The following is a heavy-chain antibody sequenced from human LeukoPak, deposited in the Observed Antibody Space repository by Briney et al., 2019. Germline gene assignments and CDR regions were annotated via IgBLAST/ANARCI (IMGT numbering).Heavy chain of an antibody. Sequence: GGSLRLSCAPSGLSFSSYTIPWVRQAPGKGLEWVSSISSSSSYIYYADSVKGRFTISRDNSKDTLYLQMVSLRADDTAMYFCAREYLVSTTGRFDYWGQGTLVTVSS. D-gene: IGHD5/OR15-5a*01. V-gene: IGHV3-21*01. CDR3: AREYLVSTTGRFDY. CDR1: GLSFSSYT. CDR2: ISSSSSYI. J-gene: IGHJ4*02.